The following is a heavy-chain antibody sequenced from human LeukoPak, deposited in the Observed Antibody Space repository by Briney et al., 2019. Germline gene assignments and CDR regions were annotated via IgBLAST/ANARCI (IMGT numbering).Heavy chain of an antibody. CDR3: TRGTYCSGGSCYFDY. J-gene: IGHJ4*02. D-gene: IGHD2-15*01. CDR2: ISSSSSYT. Sequence: PGGSLRLSCAAPGFTFSDYYMSWIRQAPGKGLEWVSYISSSSSYTNYADSVKGRFTISRDNAKNSLYLQMSSLRAEDTAVYYCTRGTYCSGGSCYFDYWGQGTLVTVSS. CDR1: GFTFSDYY. V-gene: IGHV3-11*06.